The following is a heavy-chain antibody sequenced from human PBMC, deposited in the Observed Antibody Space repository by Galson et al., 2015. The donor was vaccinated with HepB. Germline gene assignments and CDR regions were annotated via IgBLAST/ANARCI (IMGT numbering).Heavy chain of an antibody. CDR3: AKGAVVVTTIPCYFDY. CDR2: MSGTGGTT. D-gene: IGHD2-21*02. V-gene: IGHV3-23*01. J-gene: IGHJ4*03. Sequence: SLRLSCAPSGFTFSSYAMSWVRQAPGKGLVWVSGMSGTGGTTFYSDSVKGRFTISRDNSKNTLYLQMNSLRVEDTAVYYCAKGAVVVTTIPCYFDYWGQGTQVTVSS. CDR1: GFTFSSYA.